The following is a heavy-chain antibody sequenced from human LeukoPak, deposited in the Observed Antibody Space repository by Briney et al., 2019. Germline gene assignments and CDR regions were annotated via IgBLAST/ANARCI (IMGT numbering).Heavy chain of an antibody. Sequence: SETLSLTCTVSGGSISSSNWWSWVRQPPGKGLEWIGEIYHSGSTNYNPSLKSRVTISVDKSKNQFSLKLSSVTAADTAVYYCASLSSGYSSGWFRYDYWGQGTLVTVSS. CDR2: IYHSGST. CDR3: ASLSSGYSSGWFRYDY. D-gene: IGHD6-19*01. J-gene: IGHJ4*02. V-gene: IGHV4-4*02. CDR1: GGSISSSNW.